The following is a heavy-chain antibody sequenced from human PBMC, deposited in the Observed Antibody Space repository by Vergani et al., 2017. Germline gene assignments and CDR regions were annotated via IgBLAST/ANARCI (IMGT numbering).Heavy chain of an antibody. CDR1: GGTFSSYT. CDR3: ARDDWYNWNDGFDY. Sequence: QVQLVQSGAEVKKPGSSVKVSCKASGGTFSSYTISWVRQAPGQGLEWMGRIIPILGIANYVQKFQGRVTITADKSTSTAYMELSSLRSEDTAVYYCARDDWYNWNDGFDYGGQGTLVTVSS. V-gene: IGHV1-69*08. D-gene: IGHD1-20*01. J-gene: IGHJ4*02. CDR2: IIPILGIA.